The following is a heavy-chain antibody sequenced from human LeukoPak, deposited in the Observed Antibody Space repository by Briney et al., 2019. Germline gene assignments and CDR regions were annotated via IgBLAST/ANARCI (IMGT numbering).Heavy chain of an antibody. CDR2: IYHGATDT. Sequence: GESLKSSCQGSGYTFTSYWIGWVGQMPVKGLEWMGIIYHGATDTRYSPYLQGPATISADTTISTAYLQWSSLKASDTDIYYCARPRGTVGATIDYWGQGTLVTVSS. CDR3: ARPRGTVGATIDY. J-gene: IGHJ4*02. D-gene: IGHD1-26*01. CDR1: GYTFTSYW. V-gene: IGHV5-51*01.